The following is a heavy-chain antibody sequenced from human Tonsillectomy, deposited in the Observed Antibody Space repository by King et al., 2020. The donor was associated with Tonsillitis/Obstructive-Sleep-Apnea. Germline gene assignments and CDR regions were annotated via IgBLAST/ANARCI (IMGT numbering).Heavy chain of an antibody. J-gene: IGHJ4*02. CDR3: ARDLSGGSYYLFYY. V-gene: IGHV6-1*01. D-gene: IGHD1-26*01. CDR2: TYYRSKWYN. Sequence: VQLQQSGPGLVKPSQTLSLTCAISGDSVSSNNGAAWNWIRQSPSRGLEWLGRTYYRSKWYNDYAVSVKSRITINPDTSKNQFSLQLNSVTPEDTAVYYCARDLSGGSYYLFYYCGPGALVTVSS. CDR1: GDSVSSNNGAA.